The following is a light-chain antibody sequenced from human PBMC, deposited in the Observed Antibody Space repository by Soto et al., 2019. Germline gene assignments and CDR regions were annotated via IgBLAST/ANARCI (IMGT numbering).Light chain of an antibody. CDR1: QSISTW. V-gene: IGKV1-5*03. J-gene: IGKJ4*02. CDR2: KAS. CDR3: QQYNTCPLT. Sequence: DIQMTQSPSTLSASVGDIVTITCRASQSISTWLAWYQQKPGKAPKLLIYKASNLEGGVPSRFSGSGSGTEFTIPISSRQPDDFATYYCQQYNTCPLTFGGGTTVEIK.